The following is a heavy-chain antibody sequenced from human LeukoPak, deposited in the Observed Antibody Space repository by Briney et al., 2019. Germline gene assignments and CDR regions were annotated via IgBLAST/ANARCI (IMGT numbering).Heavy chain of an antibody. Sequence: GSLRLSCAASGFTFSNFAMHWVRPAPGKGLGWVAVVSYDGSYKYYADSVKGRFTISRDNSKNTLYLQMNSLRAEDTAVYYCARAPGYGAAYYFDYWGQGTLVTVSS. CDR1: GFTFSNFA. J-gene: IGHJ4*02. V-gene: IGHV3-30*04. CDR3: ARAPGYGAAYYFDY. D-gene: IGHD1-1*01. CDR2: VSYDGSYK.